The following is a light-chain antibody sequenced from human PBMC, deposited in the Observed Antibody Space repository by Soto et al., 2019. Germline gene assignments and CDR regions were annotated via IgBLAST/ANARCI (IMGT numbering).Light chain of an antibody. Sequence: SYELTQPPSVSVAPGQTARVTCGGHNIGAKTVHWYQQKPGQAPVVVIYDDSDWPSGIPERFSGSNSGNTATLTISRVEAGDEADYYCQVWDSSGDHLYVFGTGTKVTVL. J-gene: IGLJ1*01. CDR2: DDS. V-gene: IGLV3-21*02. CDR3: QVWDSSGDHLYV. CDR1: NIGAKT.